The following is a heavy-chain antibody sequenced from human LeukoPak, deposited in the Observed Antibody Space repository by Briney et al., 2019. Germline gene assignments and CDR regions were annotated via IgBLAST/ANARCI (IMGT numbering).Heavy chain of an antibody. D-gene: IGHD3-3*01. Sequence: SETLSLTCAVYGGSFSGYYWSWIRQPPGKGLEWIGEINHSGSTNYNPSLKSRVTISVDTSKNQFSLKLSSVTAADTAVYYCARGKPSGYYDFWSGYYMGFFDYWGQGTLVTVSS. CDR3: ARGKPSGYYDFWSGYYMGFFDY. V-gene: IGHV4-34*01. CDR1: GGSFSGYY. J-gene: IGHJ4*02. CDR2: INHSGST.